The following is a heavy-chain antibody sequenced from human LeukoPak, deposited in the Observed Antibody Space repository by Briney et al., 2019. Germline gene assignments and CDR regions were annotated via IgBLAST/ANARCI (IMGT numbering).Heavy chain of an antibody. CDR3: ATSAAYGRYYFDY. D-gene: IGHD4-17*01. V-gene: IGHV3-48*04. CDR2: ISSSGSTI. J-gene: IGHJ4*02. Sequence: GGSLRLSCAASGFTFSSYGMHWVRQAPGKGLEWVSYISSSGSTIYYADSVKGRFTISRDNAKNSLYLQMNSLRAEDTAVYYCATSAAYGRYYFDYWGQGTLVTVSS. CDR1: GFTFSSYG.